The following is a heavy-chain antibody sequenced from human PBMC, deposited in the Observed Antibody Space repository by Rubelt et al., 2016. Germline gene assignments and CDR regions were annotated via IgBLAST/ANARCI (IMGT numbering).Heavy chain of an antibody. CDR2: VSFSGKP. CDR1: GGSVGSSTYY. CDR3: ARSAQGSGRRFDY. J-gene: IGHJ4*02. V-gene: IGHV4-39*07. Sequence: QLQLQESGPGLVKPSETLSLTCTVSGGSVGSSTYYWGWIRQPPGKGLEWIASVSFSGKPCLQPSPKGRPTNTVDTSKTQFSRNLKSVTAADTAWFYCARSAQGSGRRFDYWGQGLLVTVSS. D-gene: IGHD6-25*01.